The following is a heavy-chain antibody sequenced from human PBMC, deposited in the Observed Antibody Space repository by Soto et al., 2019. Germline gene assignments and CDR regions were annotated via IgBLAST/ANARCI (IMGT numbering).Heavy chain of an antibody. CDR2: INAGNGNT. Sequence: QVQLVQSGAEVKKPGASVKVSCKASGYTFTSYAMHWVRQAPGQRLEWMGWINAGNGNTKYSQKFQGRVTITRDTSASTAYMELSSLRSEDTAVYYCARAGDYYVPYWYFDLWGRGTLVTVSS. CDR1: GYTFTSYA. V-gene: IGHV1-3*01. D-gene: IGHD3-10*02. J-gene: IGHJ2*01. CDR3: ARAGDYYVPYWYFDL.